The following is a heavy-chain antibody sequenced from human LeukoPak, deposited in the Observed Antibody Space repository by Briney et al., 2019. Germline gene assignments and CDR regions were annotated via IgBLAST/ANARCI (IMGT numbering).Heavy chain of an antibody. CDR1: GCSISSGSYY. D-gene: IGHD6-6*01. Sequence: SESLSLTCTVSGCSISSGSYYWSWLRQPAGQGLEWIVRIYTSGSTNYNPALKSRVTISVDTSKTQFFLKLCAVTAADTVVYYCARDSWKSSSHVVPNWFDPWGQGTLVTVSS. CDR2: IYTSGST. CDR3: ARDSWKSSSHVVPNWFDP. J-gene: IGHJ5*02. V-gene: IGHV4-61*02.